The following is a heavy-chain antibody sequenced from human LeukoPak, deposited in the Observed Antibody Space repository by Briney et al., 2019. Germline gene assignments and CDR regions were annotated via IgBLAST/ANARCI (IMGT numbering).Heavy chain of an antibody. V-gene: IGHV3-23*01. Sequence: GGSLRLSCAASGFSFSSYAMSWVRQAPEKGLEWVSSISGSGDNTYYAESVKGRFTISRDNSKNTLFLQMNSLRAEDTAVFYCAKRSGYTTGWFFDFWGQGTLVTVSS. J-gene: IGHJ4*02. CDR1: GFSFSSYA. CDR2: ISGSGDNT. CDR3: AKRSGYTTGWFFDF. D-gene: IGHD6-19*01.